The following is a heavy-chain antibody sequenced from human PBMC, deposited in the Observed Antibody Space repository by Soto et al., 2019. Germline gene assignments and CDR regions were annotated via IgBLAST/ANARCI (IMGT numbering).Heavy chain of an antibody. D-gene: IGHD4-17*01. CDR1: GFTFSSYW. CDR3: ARDTDYGDYYFDD. J-gene: IGHJ4*02. CDR2: IKQDGSEK. V-gene: IGHV3-7*01. Sequence: GGSLRLSCAASGFTFSSYWMSWVRQAPGKGLEWVANIKQDGSEKYYVDSVKGRFTISRDNAKNSLYLQMNSLRAEDKAVYYCARDTDYGDYYFDDWGQGTLVTVSS.